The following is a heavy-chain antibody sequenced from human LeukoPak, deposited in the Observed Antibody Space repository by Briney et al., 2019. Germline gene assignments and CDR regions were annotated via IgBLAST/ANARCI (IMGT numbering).Heavy chain of an antibody. D-gene: IGHD3-22*01. CDR1: GFTFSSYW. CDR2: IKQDGSEK. V-gene: IGHV3-7*01. J-gene: IGHJ3*02. Sequence: HPGGSLRLSCAASGFTFSSYWMSWVRQAPGKGLEWVANIKQDGSEKYYVDSEKGRFTISRDNAKNSLYLQMNSLRAEDTAVYYCARDAGTMIVPDDAFDIWGQGTMVTVSS. CDR3: ARDAGTMIVPDDAFDI.